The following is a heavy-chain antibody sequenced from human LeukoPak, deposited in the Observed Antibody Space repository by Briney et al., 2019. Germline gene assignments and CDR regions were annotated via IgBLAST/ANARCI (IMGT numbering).Heavy chain of an antibody. CDR3: ARDSSSSSWYLENYYYGMDV. CDR1: GYSISSGYY. J-gene: IGHJ6*02. Sequence: PSETLSLTCTVSGYSISSGYYWGWIRQPPGKGLEWIGSIYHSGSTYYNLSLKSRVTISVDTSKNQFSLKLSSVTAADTAVYYCARDSSSSSWYLENYYYGMDVWGQGTTVTVSS. D-gene: IGHD6-13*01. CDR2: IYHSGST. V-gene: IGHV4-38-2*02.